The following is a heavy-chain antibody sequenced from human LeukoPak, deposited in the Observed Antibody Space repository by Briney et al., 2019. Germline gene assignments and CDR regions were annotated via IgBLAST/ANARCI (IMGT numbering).Heavy chain of an antibody. J-gene: IGHJ4*02. Sequence: PGGSLRLSCAASGSTFSSYSMNWVRQAPGKGLEWISYITSSSGAIYYADSVRGRFTISRDNAKNSLYLQMNSLRAEDTAVYYCATGGVVVTASNDYWGQGTLVTVSS. CDR3: ATGGVVVTASNDY. D-gene: IGHD2-21*02. CDR2: ITSSSGAI. CDR1: GSTFSSYS. V-gene: IGHV3-48*01.